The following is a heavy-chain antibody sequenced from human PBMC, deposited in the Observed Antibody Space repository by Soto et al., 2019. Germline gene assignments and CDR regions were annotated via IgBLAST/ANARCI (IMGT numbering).Heavy chain of an antibody. CDR3: AREGPGGQFDY. V-gene: IGHV3-21*01. J-gene: IGHJ4*02. CDR2: ISSSSSYI. Sequence: GGSLRLSCAASGFTFSSYSMNWVRQAPGKGLEWVSSISSSSSYIYYADSVKGRFTISRDNAKNSLYLQMNSLRAEDTAVYYCAREGPGGQFDYWGQGTLVTVSS. CDR1: GFTFSSYS. D-gene: IGHD3-16*01.